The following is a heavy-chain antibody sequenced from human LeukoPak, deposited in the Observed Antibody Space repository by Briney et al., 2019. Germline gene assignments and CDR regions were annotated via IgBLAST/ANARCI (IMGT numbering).Heavy chain of an antibody. D-gene: IGHD5-12*01. V-gene: IGHV3-7*03. Sequence: GGSLRLSCAVSGFTSSNYWMSWVHQAPGKGLEWVANIKQDGSEKYYVDSVKGRFAISRDNAKNSVYLQMNSLRAGDTAMYYCVRDSYSGSDTAPDYWGQGTLATISS. CDR2: IKQDGSEK. CDR3: VRDSYSGSDTAPDY. CDR1: GFTSSNYW. J-gene: IGHJ4*02.